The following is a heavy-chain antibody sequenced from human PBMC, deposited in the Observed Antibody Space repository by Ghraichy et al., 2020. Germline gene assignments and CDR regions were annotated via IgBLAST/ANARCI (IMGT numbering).Heavy chain of an antibody. Sequence: GGSLRLSCAASGFTFSSYAMHWVRQAPGKGLEWVAVISYDGSNKYYADSVKGRFTISRDNSKNTLYLQMNSLRAEDTAVYYCARDSLDEWDFGAGVYDYWGQGTLVTVSS. CDR3: ARDSLDEWDFGAGVYDY. CDR1: GFTFSSYA. V-gene: IGHV3-30*04. CDR2: ISYDGSNK. J-gene: IGHJ4*02. D-gene: IGHD3-10*01.